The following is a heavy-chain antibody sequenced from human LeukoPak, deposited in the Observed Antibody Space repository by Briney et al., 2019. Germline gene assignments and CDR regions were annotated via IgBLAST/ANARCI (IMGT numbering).Heavy chain of an antibody. V-gene: IGHV3-23*01. D-gene: IGHD3-3*01. Sequence: GGSLRLSCAASGFTFSSYAMTWVRQAPGKGLEWVSGIGGSGSNTYYADSVKGRFTISRDNAKNSLYLQMNSLRDEDTAVYYCARDLAVSYDFWSGYYDSPGFDYWGQGTLVTVSS. CDR1: GFTFSSYA. J-gene: IGHJ4*02. CDR3: ARDLAVSYDFWSGYYDSPGFDY. CDR2: IGGSGSNT.